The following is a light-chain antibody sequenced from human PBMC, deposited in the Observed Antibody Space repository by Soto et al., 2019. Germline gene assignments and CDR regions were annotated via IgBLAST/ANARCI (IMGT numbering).Light chain of an antibody. J-gene: IGLJ1*01. CDR2: EVS. CDR1: RSEVGNYNF. CDR3: GSYAGSSYV. Sequence: QSVLTQPPSASGSPGQSVTISCTGTRSEVGNYNFVSWYQQHPGKAPKLMIYEVSKRPSGVPDRFSGSKSGNTASLTVSGLQADDEADYYCGSYAGSSYVFGTGTKVTVL. V-gene: IGLV2-8*01.